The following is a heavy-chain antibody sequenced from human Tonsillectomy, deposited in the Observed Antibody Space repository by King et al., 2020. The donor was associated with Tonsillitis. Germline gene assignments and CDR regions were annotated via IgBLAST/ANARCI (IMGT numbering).Heavy chain of an antibody. Sequence: VQLVESGGGLVKPGGSLRLSCAASGFTFSDHYMILIRQAPGKGLERVAYKRISGSNIFFADSVKGRFTISRDNAKNSLFMEMNNLRAEDTAVYYCAREMITGVEAFDVWGQGTMVTVSS. J-gene: IGHJ3*01. V-gene: IGHV3-11*01. CDR2: KRISGSNI. CDR1: GFTFSDHY. CDR3: AREMITGVEAFDV. D-gene: IGHD3-16*01.